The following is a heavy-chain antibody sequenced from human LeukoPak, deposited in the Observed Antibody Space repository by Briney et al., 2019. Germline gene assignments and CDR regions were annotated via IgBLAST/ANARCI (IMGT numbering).Heavy chain of an antibody. CDR1: GYTFTGYY. CDR2: INPNSGGT. CDR3: ARDSSLFFDY. Sequence: ASVKVSCKASGYTFTGYYIHWVRQAPGQGLEWMGWINPNSGGTNYAQKFQGRVTMTRDTSISTAYMELRSLRSDDTAVYYCARDSSLFFDYWGQGTLVTVSS. V-gene: IGHV1-2*02. J-gene: IGHJ4*02. D-gene: IGHD3-16*02.